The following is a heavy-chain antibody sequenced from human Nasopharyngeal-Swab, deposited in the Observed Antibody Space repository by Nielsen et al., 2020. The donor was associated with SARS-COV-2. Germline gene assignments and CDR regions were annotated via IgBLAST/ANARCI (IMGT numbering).Heavy chain of an antibody. CDR2: ISSSGSTI. Sequence: GGSLRLSCAASGFTLSDYYMSWIRQAPGKGLEWVSYISSSGSTIYYADSVKGRFTISRDNSKNTVNLQMNSLRAEDTAIYYCAKDRDSGDDSDDYYHYYGMDVWGQGTTVTVSS. J-gene: IGHJ6*02. V-gene: IGHV3-11*01. CDR3: AKDRDSGDDSDDYYHYYGMDV. CDR1: GFTLSDYY. D-gene: IGHD5-12*01.